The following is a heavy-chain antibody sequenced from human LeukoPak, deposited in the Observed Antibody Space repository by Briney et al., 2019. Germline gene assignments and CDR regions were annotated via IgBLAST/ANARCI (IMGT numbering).Heavy chain of an antibody. D-gene: IGHD6-13*01. CDR3: VTSQGSSWLAAPFDS. V-gene: IGHV3-74*01. J-gene: IGHJ4*02. CDR2: INFDETIT. CDR1: GFTFSTSW. Sequence: GESLRLSCAASGFTFSTSWMHWVRQAPGKGLVWVSRINFDETITTYADSVKGRFTISRDNTKNTPYLQMNSLRADDTALYYCVTSQGSSWLAAPFDSWGQGILVTVSS.